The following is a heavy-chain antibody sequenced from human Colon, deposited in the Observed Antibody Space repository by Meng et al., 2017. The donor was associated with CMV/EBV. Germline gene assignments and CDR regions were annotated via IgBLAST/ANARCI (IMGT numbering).Heavy chain of an antibody. Sequence: SINSASYYWSWIRQHPGKGLEWIGYIYRRGTTYYTPSLKSRASISLDMSKNQFSLRLSFVTAADTAVYYCARVHGVWDGYRGRGWFDPWGQGTLVTVSS. V-gene: IGHV4-31*02. D-gene: IGHD5-24*01. J-gene: IGHJ5*02. CDR2: IYRRGTT. CDR1: SINSASYY. CDR3: ARVHGVWDGYRGRGWFDP.